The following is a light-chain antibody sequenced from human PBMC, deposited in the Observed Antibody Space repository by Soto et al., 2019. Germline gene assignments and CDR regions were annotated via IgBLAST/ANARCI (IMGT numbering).Light chain of an antibody. V-gene: IGLV1-47*01. CDR3: AAWDDSLSGVV. CDR1: SSNIGSNY. J-gene: IGLJ2*01. Sequence: QSVLTQPPSASETPGQRVTISCSGSSSNIGSNYVYWYQQLPGTAPKLLIYRNNERPSGVPDRFSGSKSGTSASLAISGLRSEDEADYSCAAWDDSLSGVVFGGGTQLTVL. CDR2: RNN.